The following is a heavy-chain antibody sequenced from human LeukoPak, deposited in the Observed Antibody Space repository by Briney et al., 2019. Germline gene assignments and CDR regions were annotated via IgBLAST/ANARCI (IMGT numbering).Heavy chain of an antibody. Sequence: GGSLRLSCVASGMNFEKYAMHWVRQRPGKGLEWVAVISADGRADHVDSVKGRFTVSRDNSKESLFLDMSSLRDEDSALYYCATWAFYHGLDVWGQGTTVIVSS. CDR3: ATWAFYHGLDV. J-gene: IGHJ6*02. V-gene: IGHV3-43*02. D-gene: IGHD1-26*01. CDR1: GMNFEKYA. CDR2: ISADGRA.